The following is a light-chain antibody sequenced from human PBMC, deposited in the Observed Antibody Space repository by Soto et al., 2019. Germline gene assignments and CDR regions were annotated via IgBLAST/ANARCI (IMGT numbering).Light chain of an antibody. CDR1: QSISSY. CDR3: QQSYSTPPT. Sequence: EIQLTQSPSSLSASVGDRVTITCRASQSISSYLNWYQQKPGKARKLLIYAASSLQSGVPSRFSGSGSGTDFTLTISRLQPEDFATYYCQQSYSTPPTFGQGTRLEI. CDR2: AAS. J-gene: IGKJ5*01. V-gene: IGKV1-39*01.